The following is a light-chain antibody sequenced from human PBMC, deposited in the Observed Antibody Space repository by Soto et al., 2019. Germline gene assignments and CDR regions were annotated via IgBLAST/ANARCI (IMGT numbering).Light chain of an antibody. CDR1: SSNIGAGYD. CDR2: GNS. V-gene: IGLV1-40*01. J-gene: IGLJ1*01. CDR3: QSYDSSLSGHYV. Sequence: VLTQPPSVSGAPGQRVTISCTGSSSNIGAGYDVHWYQQLPGTAPKLLIYGNSNRPSGVPDRFSGSKSGTSASLAITGLQAEDEADYYCQSYDSSLSGHYVFGTGTKVTVL.